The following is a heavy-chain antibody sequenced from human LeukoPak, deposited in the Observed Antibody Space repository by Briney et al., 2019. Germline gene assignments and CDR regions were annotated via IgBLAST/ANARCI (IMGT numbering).Heavy chain of an antibody. Sequence: SSETLSLICTVSGASVNIGNYYWSWIRQPPGKGLEWIGYISHIGSTNYNPFLKSRVTISVDTSKNHFSLRLTSVTAADTAVYYCARRLVSRSYYFDYWGQGTLVSVSS. J-gene: IGHJ4*02. V-gene: IGHV4-61*01. CDR3: ARRLVSRSYYFDY. CDR2: ISHIGST. D-gene: IGHD1-26*01. CDR1: GASVNIGNYY.